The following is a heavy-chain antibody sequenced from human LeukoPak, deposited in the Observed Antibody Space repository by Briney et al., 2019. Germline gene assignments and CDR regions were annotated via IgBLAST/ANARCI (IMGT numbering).Heavy chain of an antibody. CDR2: MNPNSGNT. D-gene: IGHD6-13*01. V-gene: IGHV1-8*01. Sequence: GASVKVSCKASGFTFTSHDFNWVRQATGQGLEWMGWMNPNSGNTGYAQKFQGRVTMTRDTSISTAYMELSSLTSEDTAVYYCAXXXXXAAAADDAFDIWGQGTMVTVSS. CDR3: AXXXXXAAAADDAFDI. J-gene: IGHJ3*02. CDR1: GFTFTSHD.